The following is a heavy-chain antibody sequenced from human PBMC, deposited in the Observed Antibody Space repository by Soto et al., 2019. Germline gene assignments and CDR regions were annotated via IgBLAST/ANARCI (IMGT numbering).Heavy chain of an antibody. Sequence: QVQLQQWGAGLLKPSETLSLTCAVYGGSFSGYYWSWIRQPPGKGLEWIGEINHSGSTNYNPSLKSRVTISVDTSKNQFSLKLSSVTAADTAVYYCARGRQLWFGELPKYNWFDPWGQGTLVTVSS. CDR3: ARGRQLWFGELPKYNWFDP. J-gene: IGHJ5*02. CDR1: GGSFSGYY. D-gene: IGHD3-10*01. V-gene: IGHV4-34*01. CDR2: INHSGST.